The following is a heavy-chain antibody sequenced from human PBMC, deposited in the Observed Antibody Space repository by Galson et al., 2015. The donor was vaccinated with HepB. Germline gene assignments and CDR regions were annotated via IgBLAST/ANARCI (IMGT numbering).Heavy chain of an antibody. CDR3: ARGSSGWYYFDC. Sequence: QSGAEVKKPGESLRISCKGSGYSFTSYWISWVRQMPGKGLEWMGRIDPSDSYINYSPSFQGHVTISADKSISTAYLQWSSLKASDTDMYYCARGSSGWYYFDCWGQGTLVTVAS. D-gene: IGHD6-19*01. CDR1: GYSFTSYW. V-gene: IGHV5-10-1*01. CDR2: IDPSDSYI. J-gene: IGHJ4*02.